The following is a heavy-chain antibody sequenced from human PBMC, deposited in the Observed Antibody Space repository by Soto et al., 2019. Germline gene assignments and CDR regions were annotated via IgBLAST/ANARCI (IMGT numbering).Heavy chain of an antibody. J-gene: IGHJ6*01. Sequence: PGGSLRLSFSASGFTFSSYAMSWVRQAPVKGLEWVALISYDGSEKYYADSVKRRFTISRENTKNTRYLNMNSQRAEDTAGLYCASAGGPTYNYFGVEVWRQGTTVTVSS. V-gene: IGHV3-30*03. CDR3: ASAGGPTYNYFGVEV. D-gene: IGHD1-1*01. CDR2: ISYDGSEK. CDR1: GFTFSSYA.